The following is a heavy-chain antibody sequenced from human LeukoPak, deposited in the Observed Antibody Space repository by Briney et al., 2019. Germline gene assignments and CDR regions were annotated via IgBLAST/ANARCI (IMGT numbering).Heavy chain of an antibody. D-gene: IGHD3-16*01. CDR1: GYTFTGQY. CDR3: ARGRQLHLGELFPFAEFFQP. CDR2: INPSSGGT. V-gene: IGHV1-2*02. Sequence: VASVKVSCKTSGYTFTGQYLHWVRQAPGQGLEWMGWINPSSGGTKSAQKFQGRVIMTRDTSISTAYMELRSMSSDDTAVYYCARGRQLHLGELFPFAEFFQPWGQGTLVTVFS. J-gene: IGHJ1*01.